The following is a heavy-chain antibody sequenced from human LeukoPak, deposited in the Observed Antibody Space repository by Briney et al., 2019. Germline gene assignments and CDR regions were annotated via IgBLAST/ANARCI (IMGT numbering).Heavy chain of an antibody. J-gene: IGHJ4*02. V-gene: IGHV3-48*04. D-gene: IGHD3-9*01. CDR2: ISSSSSTI. CDR1: GFTFSSYS. Sequence: GSLRLSCAASGFTFSSYSMNCVRQAPGKGLEWVSYISSSSSTIYYADSVKGRFTISRDNAKKSLFLQMNSLRAEDTAVYYCARATTYDILTGYSDYWGQGTLVTVSS. CDR3: ARATTYDILTGYSDY.